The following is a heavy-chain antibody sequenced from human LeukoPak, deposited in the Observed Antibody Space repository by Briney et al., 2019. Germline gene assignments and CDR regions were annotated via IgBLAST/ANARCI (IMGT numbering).Heavy chain of an antibody. D-gene: IGHD6-19*01. CDR1: GFKLRDYE. CDR3: VRVPYSSGWYYFDY. J-gene: IGHJ4*02. Sequence: GGSLRLSCAANGFKLRDYEIDSVRKAPGLVLELISFITSSGSAIYYADSVKGRFTISRDNAKNSLYLQMDSLRADDASVYYCVRVPYSSGWYYFDYWGQGTLVTVSS. V-gene: IGHV3-48*03. CDR2: ITSSGSAI.